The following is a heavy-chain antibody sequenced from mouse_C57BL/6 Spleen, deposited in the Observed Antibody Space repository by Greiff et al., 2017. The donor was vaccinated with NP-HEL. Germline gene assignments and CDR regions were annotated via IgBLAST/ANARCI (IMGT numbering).Heavy chain of an antibody. Sequence: VKLMESGPGLVQPSQSLSITCTVSGFSLTSYGVHWVRQSLGKGLEWLGVIWSGGSTDYNAAFISRLSISKDNSKSQVFFKMNSLQADDTAIYYCARNWGDYYAMDYWGQGTSVTVSS. CDR2: IWSGGST. J-gene: IGHJ4*01. CDR1: GFSLTSYG. CDR3: ARNWGDYYAMDY. V-gene: IGHV2-2*01.